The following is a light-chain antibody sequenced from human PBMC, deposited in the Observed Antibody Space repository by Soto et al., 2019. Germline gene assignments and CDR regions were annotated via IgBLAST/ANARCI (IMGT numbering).Light chain of an antibody. CDR2: DSS. J-gene: IGKJ5*01. CDR1: QNVDKF. Sequence: EIELTQSPATLSLSPGETATHSCRASQNVDKFLAWYQQRPGQPPRLLIFDSSNRATGVPVRFSGSGSGTVFTLTIGSLEPEDSAVYYCQQRKNWPPITFGQGTRLEIK. V-gene: IGKV3-11*01. CDR3: QQRKNWPPIT.